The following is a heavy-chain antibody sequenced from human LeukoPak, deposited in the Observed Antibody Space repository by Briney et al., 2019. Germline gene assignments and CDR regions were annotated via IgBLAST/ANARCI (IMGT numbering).Heavy chain of an antibody. CDR3: AKGGYGGNLMYYFDS. J-gene: IGHJ4*02. Sequence: GRSLRLSCAAAGFTVDDYGMHWVRQAPGKGRGWGACISLNSGSIGYADSVKGRFTISRDNAKNSLSLHMNSLRAEAPALYYCAKGGYGGNLMYYFDSWGQGPLVTVSS. V-gene: IGHV3-9*01. D-gene: IGHD4-23*01. CDR1: GFTVDDYG. CDR2: ISLNSGSI.